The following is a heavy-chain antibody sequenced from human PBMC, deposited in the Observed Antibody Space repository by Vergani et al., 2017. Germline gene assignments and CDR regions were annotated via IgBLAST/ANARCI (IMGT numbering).Heavy chain of an antibody. D-gene: IGHD3-9*01. V-gene: IGHV1-46*03. CDR2: INPSGGHT. Sequence: QVQVVQSGAEVKKSGASVKISCKTSGYTFSNYYMQWVRQAAGQGVEWVGIINPSGGHTNYAQKIRGRVTMTRDTSTSTVYMELSSLRSVDTAVYYCARGDYGILTGLRDWGQGTLVTVSA. CDR3: ARGDYGILTGLRD. CDR1: GYTFSNYY. J-gene: IGHJ4*02.